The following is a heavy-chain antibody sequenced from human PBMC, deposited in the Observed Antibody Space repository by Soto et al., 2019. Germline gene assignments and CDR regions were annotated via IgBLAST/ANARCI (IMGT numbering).Heavy chain of an antibody. CDR2: TSYDGTNK. CDR1: GFTLSDYA. D-gene: IGHD6-19*01. J-gene: IGHJ4*02. Sequence: QVQLVESGGGVVQPGRSLRLSCAASGFTLSDYAMHWVRQAPGKGLEWVAVTSYDGTNKYYADSVKGRFTISRDNSRDTLYLQMNSLRAEDTAMYYCARDRGSRGGYPGSQREVPLDYWCQGTLVTVSS. CDR3: ARDRGSRGGYPGSQREVPLDY. V-gene: IGHV3-30-3*01.